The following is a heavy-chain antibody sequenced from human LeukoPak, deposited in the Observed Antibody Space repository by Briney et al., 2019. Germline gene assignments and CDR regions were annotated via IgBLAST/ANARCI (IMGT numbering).Heavy chain of an antibody. V-gene: IGHV3-23*01. CDR2: ISGSGGST. D-gene: IGHD1-7*01. J-gene: IGHJ4*02. CDR1: GFTFSSYT. CDR3: AKDRLNWNYSPNYFDY. Sequence: GGSLRLSCAASGFTFSSYTMSWVRQAPGKGLEWVSAISGSGGSTYYADSVKGRFTISRDNSKNTLYLQMNSLRAEDTAVYYCAKDRLNWNYSPNYFDYWGQGTLVTVSS.